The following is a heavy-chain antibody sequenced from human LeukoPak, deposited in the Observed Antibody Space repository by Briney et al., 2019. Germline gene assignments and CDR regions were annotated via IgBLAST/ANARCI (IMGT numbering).Heavy chain of an antibody. CDR2: ISYDGSNK. V-gene: IGHV3-30*18. Sequence: RGSLRLSCAASGFTFSSYGMHWVRQAPGKGLEWVAVISYDGSNKYYADSVKGRFTISRDNSKNTLYLQMNSLRAEDTAVYYCAKDSRAGDFDYWGQGTLVTVSS. CDR1: GFTFSSYG. CDR3: AKDSRAGDFDY. D-gene: IGHD6-19*01. J-gene: IGHJ4*02.